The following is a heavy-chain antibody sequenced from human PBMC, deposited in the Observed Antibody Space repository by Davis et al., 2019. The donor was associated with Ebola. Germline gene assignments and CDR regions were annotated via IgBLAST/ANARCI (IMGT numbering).Heavy chain of an antibody. CDR2: INVANGNT. D-gene: IGHD2-15*01. CDR3: AGGYCSGGSCYYYGMDV. CDR1: GYTFTSYG. Sequence: ASVKVSCKASGYTFTSYGISWVRQAPGQRLEWMGWINVANGNTQYSQKFQGRVTITRDTSASTAYMELSSLRSEDTAVYYCAGGYCSGGSCYYYGMDVWGQGTTVTVSS. V-gene: IGHV1-3*01. J-gene: IGHJ6*02.